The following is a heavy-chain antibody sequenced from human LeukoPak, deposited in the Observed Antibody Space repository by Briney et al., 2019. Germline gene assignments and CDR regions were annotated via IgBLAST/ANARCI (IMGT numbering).Heavy chain of an antibody. CDR1: GGTFSSYA. CDR3: ARDLYGGTSATFDY. J-gene: IGHJ4*02. V-gene: IGHV1-2*02. Sequence: ASVKVSCRASGGTFSSYAISWVRQAPGQGLEWMGWINPNSGGTYYAQKFQGRVTMTSDTSISTAYMELSRLRSDNTAVYYCARDLYGGTSATFDYWGQGTLVTVSS. CDR2: INPNSGGT. D-gene: IGHD4-23*01.